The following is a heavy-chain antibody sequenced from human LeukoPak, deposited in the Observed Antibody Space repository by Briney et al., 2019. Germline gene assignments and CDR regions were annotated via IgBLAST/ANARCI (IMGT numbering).Heavy chain of an antibody. CDR2: ISGSGGST. J-gene: IGHJ4*02. CDR3: AKGDIVVVPAALGDY. CDR1: GFTFSSYA. D-gene: IGHD2-2*01. V-gene: IGHV3-23*01. Sequence: GGSLRLSCAASGFTFSSYAMSWVRQAPGKGLEWVSAISGSGGSTYYADSVKGQFTISRDNSKNTLYLQMNSLRAEDTAVYYCAKGDIVVVPAALGDYWGQGTLVTVSS.